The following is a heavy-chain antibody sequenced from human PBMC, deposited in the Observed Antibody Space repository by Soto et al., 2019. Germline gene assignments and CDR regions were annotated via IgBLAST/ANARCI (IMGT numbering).Heavy chain of an antibody. V-gene: IGHV1-2*02. CDR2: INPATGAA. Sequence: QLHLVQSGAVVKKPGASVTVSCSASGYPVTAYYMHWVRQAPGRGLEWMGGINPATGAAKYTQTFLGRVIMTRKPATSTVFMELSGLTPEDTAVFYCARGGGVGVAGSAAFDMWGQGTLVTVSS. D-gene: IGHD3-3*01. J-gene: IGHJ3*02. CDR3: ARGGGVGVAGSAAFDM. CDR1: GYPVTAYY.